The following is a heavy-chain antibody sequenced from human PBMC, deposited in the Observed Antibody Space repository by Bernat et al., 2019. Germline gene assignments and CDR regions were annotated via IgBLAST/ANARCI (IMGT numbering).Heavy chain of an antibody. CDR2: ISCSGGST. Sequence: EVRMLESERALVQPVAYLILPCAASRFTFSAYAMGWVRQAPGKGLEWVSTISCSGGSTYYADSVKGRFTVSRDYSKNTLYLQMNSLRAEDTAVDSYAKDVKYDSSGDYYEGAFD. D-gene: IGHD3-22*01. J-gene: IGHJ3*02. CDR3: AKDVKYDSSGDYYEGAFD. CDR1: RFTFSAYA. V-gene: IGHV3-23*01.